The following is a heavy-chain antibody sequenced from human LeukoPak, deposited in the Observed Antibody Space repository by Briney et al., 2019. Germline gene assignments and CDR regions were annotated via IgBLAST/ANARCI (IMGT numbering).Heavy chain of an antibody. CDR3: ARDLYSSSWYWVY. CDR1: GYTFTGYY. CDR2: INPNSGGT. D-gene: IGHD6-13*01. Sequence: ASMKVSCKASGYTFTGYYMHWVRQAPGQGLEWMGWINPNSGGTNYAQKFQGRVTMTRDTSISTAYMELSRLRSDDTAVYYCARDLYSSSWYWVYWGQGTLVTVSS. J-gene: IGHJ4*02. V-gene: IGHV1-2*02.